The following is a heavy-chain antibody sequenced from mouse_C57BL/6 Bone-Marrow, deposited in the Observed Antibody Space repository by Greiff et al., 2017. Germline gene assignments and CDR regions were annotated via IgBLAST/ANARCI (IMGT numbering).Heavy chain of an antibody. V-gene: IGHV6-3*01. J-gene: IGHJ1*03. CDR2: IRLKSDNYAT. CDR1: GFTFSNYW. Sequence: DVHLVESGGGLVQPGGSMKLSCVASGFTFSNYWMNWVRQSPEKGLEWVAQIRLKSDNYATPYAESVKGRFTISRDDSKSSVYLQMNNLRAEDTGIYYCTRDYGSSCYWYFDVWGTGTTVTVSS. D-gene: IGHD1-1*01. CDR3: TRDYGSSCYWYFDV.